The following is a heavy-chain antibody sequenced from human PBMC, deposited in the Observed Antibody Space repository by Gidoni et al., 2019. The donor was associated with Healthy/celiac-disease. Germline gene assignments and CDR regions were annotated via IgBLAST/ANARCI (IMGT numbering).Heavy chain of an antibody. Sequence: EVQLVESGGGLVQPGGSLRLSCAASGFTLSSYWMSWVRQAPGKGLEWVANIKQDGSEKYYVDSVKGRFTISRDNAKNSLYLQMNSLRAEDTAVYYCARGDHIVVVDWGQGTLVTVSS. CDR3: ARGDHIVVVD. CDR1: GFTLSSYW. D-gene: IGHD2-21*01. CDR2: IKQDGSEK. J-gene: IGHJ4*02. V-gene: IGHV3-7*01.